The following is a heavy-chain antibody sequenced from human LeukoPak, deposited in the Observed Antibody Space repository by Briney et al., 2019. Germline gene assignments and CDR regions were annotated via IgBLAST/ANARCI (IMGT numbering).Heavy chain of an antibody. CDR1: GFAFSSYA. CDR3: AKDQKWGPADYYFDS. D-gene: IGHD2-2*01. CDR2: ISSSGGGT. Sequence: KAGGSLRLSCAASGFAFSSYAMSWVRQAPGKGLEWVSAISSSGGGTYYADSVKGRFTISRDNSKNTLDLQMNSLRAEDTAVYYCAKDQKWGPADYYFDSWGQGTLVTVSS. J-gene: IGHJ4*02. V-gene: IGHV3-23*01.